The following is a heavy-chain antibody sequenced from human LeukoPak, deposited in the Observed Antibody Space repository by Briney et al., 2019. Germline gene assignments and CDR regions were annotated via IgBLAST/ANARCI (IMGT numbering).Heavy chain of an antibody. J-gene: IGHJ5*02. CDR1: GGSFSGYY. V-gene: IGHV4-34*01. CDR2: INHSGST. D-gene: IGHD2-2*01. CDR3: ARGTRTLDP. Sequence: PSETLSLTCAVYGGSFSGYYWSWIRQPPGKGLEWIGEINHSGSTNYNPPLKSRVTISVDTSKNQFSLKLSSVTAADTAVYYCARGTRTLDPWGQGTLVTVSS.